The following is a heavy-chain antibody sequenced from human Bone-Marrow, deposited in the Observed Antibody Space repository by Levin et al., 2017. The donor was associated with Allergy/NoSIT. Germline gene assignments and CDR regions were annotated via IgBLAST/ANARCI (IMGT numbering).Heavy chain of an antibody. V-gene: IGHV3-11*01. CDR1: GFTFGDYY. J-gene: IGHJ6*02. Sequence: GESLKISCAASGFTFGDYYMPWIRQAPGKGLEWVSYITGGGYTTDYADSVKGRFTISRDNAKNIVFLQMDSLRAEDTAVYYCAKNTGDTYYYYAMDVWGQGTTVTVSS. D-gene: IGHD3-16*01. CDR3: AKNTGDTYYYYAMDV. CDR2: ITGGGYTT.